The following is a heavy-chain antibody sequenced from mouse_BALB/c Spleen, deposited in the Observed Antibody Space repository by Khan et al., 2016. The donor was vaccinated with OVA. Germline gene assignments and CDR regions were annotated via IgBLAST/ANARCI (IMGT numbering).Heavy chain of an antibody. Sequence: QVQLQQSGPGLVAPSQSLSITCTISGFSLTNYGVHWVRQPPGKGLEWLVVIWSDGTTTYDSALKSRLTISKDNSKSHVFLKMDSLQTDETAMYTWSRQPYFHYDVMDYWGQGTSVTVSS. CDR3: SRQPYFHYDVMDY. CDR1: GFSLTNYG. J-gene: IGHJ4*01. D-gene: IGHD2-10*01. V-gene: IGHV2-6-1*01. CDR2: IWSDGTT.